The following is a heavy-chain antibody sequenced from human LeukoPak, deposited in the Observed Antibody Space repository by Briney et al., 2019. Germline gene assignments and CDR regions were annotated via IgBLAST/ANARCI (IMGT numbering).Heavy chain of an antibody. J-gene: IGHJ4*02. CDR1: GFTFSSYE. V-gene: IGHV3-48*03. CDR3: ARDPQYCSGGSCYSFDY. D-gene: IGHD2-15*01. Sequence: QPGGSLRLSCAASGFTFSSYEMNWVRQAPGKGLEWVSYISSSGSTIYYADSVKGRFTISRDNAKNSLYLQMNSLRAEDTAVYYCARDPQYCSGGSCYSFDYWGQGTLVTVSS. CDR2: ISSSGSTI.